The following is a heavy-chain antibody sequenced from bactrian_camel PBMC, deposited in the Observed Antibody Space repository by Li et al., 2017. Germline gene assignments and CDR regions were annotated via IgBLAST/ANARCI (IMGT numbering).Heavy chain of an antibody. D-gene: IGHD3*01. CDR1: GYIDSNYC. CDR3: AAGPDVGREKHLTADQVLSIRRNNF. CDR2: IDRDGIT. J-gene: IGHJ4*01. Sequence: VQLVESGGASVQAGGSLRLSCAAPGYIDSNYCMGWFRQAPGEQREGVAGIDRDGITSYADSVKGRFTISQDSAKNTLYLRMDGLRSEDTAMYYCAAGPDVGREKHLTADQVLSIRRNNFWGQGTQVTVS. V-gene: IGHV3S53*01.